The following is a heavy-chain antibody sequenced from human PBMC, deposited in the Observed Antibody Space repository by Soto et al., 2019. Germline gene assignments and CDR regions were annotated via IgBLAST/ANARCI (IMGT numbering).Heavy chain of an antibody. Sequence: EVQVVESGGGLVKPGGSLTLSCNFTFSMYSMNWVRQDPGKGLDCVASISSGSAFIKYADSVKGRFSISRDNAKNSVSLQMNSLRAEDTAMYYFTRDQGGSYDSWVDPWGRGTLVTVSS. CDR3: TRDQGGSYDSWVDP. CDR2: ISSGSAFI. V-gene: IGHV3-21*01. J-gene: IGHJ5*02. CDR1: TFSMYS. D-gene: IGHD1-26*01.